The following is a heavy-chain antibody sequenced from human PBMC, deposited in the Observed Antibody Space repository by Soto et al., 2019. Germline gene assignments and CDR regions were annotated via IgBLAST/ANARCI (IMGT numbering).Heavy chain of an antibody. Sequence: GGSLRLSCAASGFTFSDYYMSWIRQAPGKGLEWVSYISSSGSTIYYADSVKGRFTISRDNAKNSLYLQMNSLRAEDTAVYYCARAPSNYDFRPYWVYMDVWGKGTTVTVSS. J-gene: IGHJ6*03. D-gene: IGHD3-3*01. V-gene: IGHV3-11*01. CDR1: GFTFSDYY. CDR2: ISSSGSTI. CDR3: ARAPSNYDFRPYWVYMDV.